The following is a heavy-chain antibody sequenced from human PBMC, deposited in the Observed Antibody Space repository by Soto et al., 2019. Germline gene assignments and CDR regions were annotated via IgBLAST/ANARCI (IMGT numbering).Heavy chain of an antibody. CDR3: ATWHEREHAYDV. CDR2: LYDLDGS. CDR1: GFTISGKKY. Sequence: LSCAAFGFTISGKKYVAWVRQAPGKGLEWVSALYDLDGSFYAASVKGRFTTSSDSSKTTVYLQMNDLRPDDTAVYYCATWHEREHAYDVWGQGTTVTVSS. J-gene: IGHJ3*01. V-gene: IGHV3-53*01. D-gene: IGHD1-1*01.